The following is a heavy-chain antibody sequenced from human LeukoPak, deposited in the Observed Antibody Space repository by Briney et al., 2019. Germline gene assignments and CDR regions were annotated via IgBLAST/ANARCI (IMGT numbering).Heavy chain of an antibody. CDR2: ISYSGST. CDR1: GGSISSGGSY. Sequence: SETLSLTCTVSGGSISSGGSYWTWIRQHPGKGLEWIGYISYSGSTYYNPSLKSRVTISVDTSKNHFSLKLSSVTAADTAVYYCARNRDGYNSFDYWGQGTLVTVSS. J-gene: IGHJ4*02. V-gene: IGHV4-31*03. CDR3: ARNRDGYNSFDY. D-gene: IGHD5-24*01.